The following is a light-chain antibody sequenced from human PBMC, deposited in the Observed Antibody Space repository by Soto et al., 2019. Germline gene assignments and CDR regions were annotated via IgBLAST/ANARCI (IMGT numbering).Light chain of an antibody. CDR2: DVS. CDR3: SSYTSSSTVV. V-gene: IGLV2-14*01. J-gene: IGLJ2*01. Sequence: QFALTQPASVSGSPGQSSTISCTGTSSDVGGYNYVSWYQQHPGKAPKLMIYDVSNRPSGVSNRFSGSKSGNTASLTISGLQAEDEADYYCSSYTSSSTVVVGGGTKLTVL. CDR1: SSDVGGYNY.